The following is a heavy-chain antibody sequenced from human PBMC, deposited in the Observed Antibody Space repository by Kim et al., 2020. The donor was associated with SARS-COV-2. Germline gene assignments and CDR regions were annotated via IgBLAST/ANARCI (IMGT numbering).Heavy chain of an antibody. J-gene: IGHJ4*02. V-gene: IGHV3-21*01. CDR3: ARDQDPILRFLEWSFDY. Sequence: VKGRFTISRDNAKNSLYLQMNSLRAEDTAVYYCARDQDPILRFLEWSFDYWGQGTLVTVSS. D-gene: IGHD3-3*01.